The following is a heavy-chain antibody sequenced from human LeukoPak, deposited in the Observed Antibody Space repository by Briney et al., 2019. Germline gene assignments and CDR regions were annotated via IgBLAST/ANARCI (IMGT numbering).Heavy chain of an antibody. D-gene: IGHD3-10*01. V-gene: IGHV4-59*08. Sequence: SETLSVTCTVSGASISSDYWSWIRQPPGKGLEWIGYIYYSGITNYKPSLKSRVTISTDTSNNQFSLKLSSVTAADTAVYYCARHEYYYGSGAYYYYGMDVWGQGTTVTVSS. CDR3: ARHEYYYGSGAYYYYGMDV. CDR2: IYYSGIT. J-gene: IGHJ6*02. CDR1: GASISSDY.